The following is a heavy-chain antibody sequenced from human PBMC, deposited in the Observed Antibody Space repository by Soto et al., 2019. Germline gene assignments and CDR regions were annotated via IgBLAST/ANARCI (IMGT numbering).Heavy chain of an antibody. CDR2: ISGSGGST. CDR3: AKDLSLLYSSSSRYFDY. J-gene: IGHJ4*02. D-gene: IGHD6-6*01. CDR1: GFTFSSYA. V-gene: IGHV3-23*01. Sequence: GGSLRLSCAASGFTFSSYAMSWVRQAPGKGLEWVSAISGSGGSTYYADSVKGRFTISRDNSKNTLYLQMNSLRAEDTAVYYCAKDLSLLYSSSSRYFDYWGQGTLVTVSS.